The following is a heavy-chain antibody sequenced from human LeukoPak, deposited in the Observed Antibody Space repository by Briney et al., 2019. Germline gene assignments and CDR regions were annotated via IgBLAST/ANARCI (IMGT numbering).Heavy chain of an antibody. J-gene: IGHJ4*02. D-gene: IGHD2-2*01. CDR2: IYYSGST. CDR1: GGSISSYY. Sequence: PSETLSLTCTVSGGSISSYYWSWIRQPPGKGLEWIGYIYYSGSTNYNPSLKSRVTISVDTSKNQFSLKLSSVTAADTAVYYCARSGYCSSTSCPDYFDYWGQGTLVTVSS. V-gene: IGHV4-59*01. CDR3: ARSGYCSSTSCPDYFDY.